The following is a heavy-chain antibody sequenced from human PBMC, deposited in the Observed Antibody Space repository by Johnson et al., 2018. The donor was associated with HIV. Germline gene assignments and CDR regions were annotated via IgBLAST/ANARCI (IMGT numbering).Heavy chain of an antibody. CDR2: INWNGGSR. CDR1: GFTVSSNY. Sequence: EVQLVESGGGLVQPGGSLRLSCAASGFTVSSNYMSWVRQAPGKGLEWVSGINWNGGSRGYAGSVKGRFTISRDNAKNFLYLQMNGLRAEDTALYYCAREAGSSLSFDIWGQGTMVTVSS. CDR3: AREAGSSLSFDI. V-gene: IGHV3-20*04. D-gene: IGHD6-13*01. J-gene: IGHJ3*02.